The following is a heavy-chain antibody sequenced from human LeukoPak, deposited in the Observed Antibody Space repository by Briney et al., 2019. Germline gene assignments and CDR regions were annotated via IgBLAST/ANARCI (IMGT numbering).Heavy chain of an antibody. Sequence: SETLSLTCTVSGGSISSYYWSWIRQPPGKGLEWIGYIYYSGSTNYNPSLKSRVTISVDTSKNQFSLKLSSVTAADTAVYYCARDLWFGELGGYYYYYGMDVWGQGTTVTVSS. J-gene: IGHJ6*02. CDR3: ARDLWFGELGGYYYYYGMDV. CDR1: GGSISSYY. CDR2: IYYSGST. V-gene: IGHV4-59*01. D-gene: IGHD3-10*01.